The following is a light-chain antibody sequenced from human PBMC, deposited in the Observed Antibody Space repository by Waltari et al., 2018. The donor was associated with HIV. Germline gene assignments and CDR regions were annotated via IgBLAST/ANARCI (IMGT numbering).Light chain of an antibody. J-gene: IGLJ3*02. CDR2: ADS. CDR1: NIGSNT. Sequence: SYVLTQPPSVSVAPGQTARITCGGNNIGSNTVHWYQQSPGQAPVLFVHADSDRPSGIPVRFSGSNSGNTATLTISRVEAGDEADYYCQVWDSRSDHPVLGGGTRLTVL. CDR3: QVWDSRSDHPV. V-gene: IGLV3-21*02.